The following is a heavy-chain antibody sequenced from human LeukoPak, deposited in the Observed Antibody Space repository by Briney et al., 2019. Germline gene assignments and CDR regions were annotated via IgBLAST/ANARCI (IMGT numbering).Heavy chain of an antibody. CDR1: GYTFTCYY. J-gene: IGHJ4*02. V-gene: IGHV1-2*06. CDR2: INPNSGGT. D-gene: IGHD6-19*01. CDR3: ARPQPVASSGWIYFDY. Sequence: ASVKVSCKASGYTFTCYYMHWVRQAPGQGLEWMGRINPNSGGTNYAQKFQGRVTMTRDTSISTAYMELSRLRSDDTAVYYCARPQPVASSGWIYFDYWGQGTLVTVSS.